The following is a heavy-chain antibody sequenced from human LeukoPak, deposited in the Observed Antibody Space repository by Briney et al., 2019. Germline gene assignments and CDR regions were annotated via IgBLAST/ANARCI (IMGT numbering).Heavy chain of an antibody. CDR1: GFTFSNYA. Sequence: GGSLRLSCAASGFTFSNYAMSWVRQAPGKGLEWVSAVTGSGDITYYADSVRGRFTISRDNSKNMVFLQMISLRAEDTAVYYCAKRRCSGSSCYLDYWGQGTLVTVSS. CDR2: VTGSGDIT. CDR3: AKRRCSGSSCYLDY. V-gene: IGHV3-23*01. J-gene: IGHJ4*02. D-gene: IGHD2-2*01.